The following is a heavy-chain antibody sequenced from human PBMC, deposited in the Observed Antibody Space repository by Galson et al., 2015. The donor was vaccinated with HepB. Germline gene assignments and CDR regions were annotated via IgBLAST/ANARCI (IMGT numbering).Heavy chain of an antibody. D-gene: IGHD2-15*01. CDR3: AKDKTLVASLYFFYGMDG. Sequence: SLRLSCATSGFIFSDYGMHWVRQAPGKGLEWVALISHDGSYTYYADSVKGRFTISRDNSKNTLYQQMNSLRAEDTAVYYCAKDKTLVASLYFFYGMDGWGQGTTVTVSS. V-gene: IGHV3-30*18. CDR1: GFIFSDYG. J-gene: IGHJ6*02. CDR2: ISHDGSYT.